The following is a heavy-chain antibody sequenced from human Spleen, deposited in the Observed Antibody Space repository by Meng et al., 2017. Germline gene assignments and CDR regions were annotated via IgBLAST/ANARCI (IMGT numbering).Heavy chain of an antibody. J-gene: IGHJ4*02. V-gene: IGHV3-21*01. CDR1: GFTFSSYA. Sequence: GGSLRLSCAASGFTFSSYAMSWVRQAPGKGLEWVSSISSSSSYIYYAGSVKGRFTISRDNAKNSLYLQMNSLRAEDTAVYYCARDRTSLYYDSSGYVLGYWGQGTLVTVSS. CDR3: ARDRTSLYYDSSGYVLGY. D-gene: IGHD3-22*01. CDR2: ISSSSSYI.